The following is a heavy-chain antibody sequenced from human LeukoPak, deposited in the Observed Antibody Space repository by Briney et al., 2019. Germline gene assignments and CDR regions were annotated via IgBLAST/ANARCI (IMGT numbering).Heavy chain of an antibody. CDR2: ISGSGGST. V-gene: IGHV3-23*01. CDR3: AKDQNYYDSSGYYPTYFDY. D-gene: IGHD3-22*01. Sequence: PGGSLRLSCAASGFTVSSNYMSWVRQAPGKGLEWVSAISGSGGSTYYADSVKGRFTISRDNSKNTLYLQMNSLRAEDTAVYYCAKDQNYYDSSGYYPTYFDYWGQGTLVTVSS. CDR1: GFTVSSNY. J-gene: IGHJ4*02.